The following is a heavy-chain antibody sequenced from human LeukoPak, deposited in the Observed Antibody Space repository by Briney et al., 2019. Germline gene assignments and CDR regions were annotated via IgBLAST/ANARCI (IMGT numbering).Heavy chain of an antibody. D-gene: IGHD3-3*01. V-gene: IGHV1-18*01. CDR3: ARDIRPYYDFWSDYEYFQH. CDR2: ISAYNGNT. J-gene: IGHJ1*01. Sequence: ASVKVSCKASGYTFISYGISWVRQAPGQGLEWMGWISAYNGNTNYAQKLQGRVTMTRDTSTSTAYMELRSLRSDDTAVYYCARDIRPYYDFWSDYEYFQHWGQGTLVTVSS. CDR1: GYTFISYG.